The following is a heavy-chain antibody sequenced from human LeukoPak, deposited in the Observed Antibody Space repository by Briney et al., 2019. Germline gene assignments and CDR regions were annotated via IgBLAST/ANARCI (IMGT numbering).Heavy chain of an antibody. Sequence: SETLSLTCAVSGESFSGYYWGWIRQPPGQGLEWIGEINHSGSTNYNPSLKSRVTISVDTSKTQFSLKLSSVTAADTAVYYCARGGQWLVSPLDYWGQGTLVTVSS. D-gene: IGHD6-19*01. CDR2: INHSGST. CDR3: ARGGQWLVSPLDY. CDR1: GESFSGYY. V-gene: IGHV4-34*01. J-gene: IGHJ4*02.